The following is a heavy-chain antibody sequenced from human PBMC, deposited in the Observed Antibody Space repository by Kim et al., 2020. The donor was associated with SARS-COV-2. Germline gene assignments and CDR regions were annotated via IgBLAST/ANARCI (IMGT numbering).Heavy chain of an antibody. Sequence: SVKVSCKASGFTFTSSAVQWVRQARGQRLEWIGWIVVGSGNTNYAQKFQERVTITRDMSTSTAYMELSSLRSEDTAVYYCAAHTQYSGSYFAFDIWGQGTMVTVSS. CDR2: IVVGSGNT. V-gene: IGHV1-58*01. D-gene: IGHD1-26*01. CDR1: GFTFTSSA. J-gene: IGHJ3*02. CDR3: AAHTQYSGSYFAFDI.